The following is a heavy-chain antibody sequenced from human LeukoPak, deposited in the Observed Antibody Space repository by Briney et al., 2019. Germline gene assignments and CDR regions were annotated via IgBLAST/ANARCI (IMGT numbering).Heavy chain of an antibody. Sequence: ASVKVSCKASGYTFTSYGISWVRQAPGQGLEWMGWISVYNGNTNYAQKLQGRVTMTTDTSTSTAYMELRSLRSDDTAVYYCARDLEGGYSYGFSPPAYWGQGTLVTVSS. CDR2: ISVYNGNT. D-gene: IGHD5-18*01. CDR3: ARDLEGGYSYGFSPPAY. CDR1: GYTFTSYG. V-gene: IGHV1-18*04. J-gene: IGHJ4*02.